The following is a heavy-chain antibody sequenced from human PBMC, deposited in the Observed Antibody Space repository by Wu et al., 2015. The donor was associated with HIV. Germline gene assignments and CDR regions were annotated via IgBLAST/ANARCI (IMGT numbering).Heavy chain of an antibody. CDR2: INPNSGGT. V-gene: IGHV1-2*02. CDR1: GYTFTGYY. CDR3: ARAGTGIAVAGTYFDY. Sequence: QVQLVQSGAEVKKPGASVKVSCKASGYTFTGYYMHWVRQAPGQGLEWMGWINPNSGGTNYAQKFQGRVTMTRDTSISTAYMELSRLRSDDTAVYYCARAGTGIAVAGTYFDYVGPRERWSPSP. J-gene: IGHJ4*02. D-gene: IGHD6-19*01.